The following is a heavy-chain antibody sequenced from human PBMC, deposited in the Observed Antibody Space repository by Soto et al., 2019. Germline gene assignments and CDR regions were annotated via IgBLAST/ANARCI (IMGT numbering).Heavy chain of an antibody. CDR2: VGIGGDV. J-gene: IGHJ4*02. Sequence: GGSLRLSCAASGFTFSAYAMTWVRQAPGEGLEWVSAVGIGGDVYYADSVKGRFTISRDNSRDTVFLQMNSLRVEDTAVYFCAKTTGYYHFWSQGTLVTVSS. CDR1: GFTFSAYA. V-gene: IGHV3-23*01. CDR3: AKTTGYYHF. D-gene: IGHD3-3*01.